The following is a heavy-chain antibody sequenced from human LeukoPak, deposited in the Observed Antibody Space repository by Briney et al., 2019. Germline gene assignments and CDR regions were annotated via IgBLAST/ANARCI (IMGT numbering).Heavy chain of an antibody. CDR2: MWYDGSRE. J-gene: IGHJ4*02. CDR3: ARDLSFGSLDF. V-gene: IGHV3-33*01. D-gene: IGHD1-26*01. CDR1: GFILSTHG. Sequence: GGSLRLSCAASGFILSTHGMRWVRQAPGKGLEWVAGMWYDGSREDYADSVKGRFTISRDMSKNTLNLQMNSLRVEDTAMFYCARDLSFGSLDFRGQGTLVTVSS.